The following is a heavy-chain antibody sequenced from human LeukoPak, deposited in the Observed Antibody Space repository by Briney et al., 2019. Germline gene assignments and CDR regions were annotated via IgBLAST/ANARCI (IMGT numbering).Heavy chain of an antibody. CDR3: AKMDFGSGSYYILNSPDY. J-gene: IGHJ4*02. CDR1: GFTFSSYA. V-gene: IGHV3-23*01. CDR2: NSAGGSST. D-gene: IGHD3-10*01. Sequence: GGSLRLTCAASGFTFSSYAMSWVRQAPGEGLEWISGNSAGGSSTYYADSVKGRFTISRDNSKNTLYLQVNSLRADDTAVYYCAKMDFGSGSYYILNSPDYWGQGTLVTVSS.